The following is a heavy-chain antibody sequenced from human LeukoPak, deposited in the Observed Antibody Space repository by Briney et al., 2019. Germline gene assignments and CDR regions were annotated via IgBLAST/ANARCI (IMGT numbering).Heavy chain of an antibody. CDR2: ISSSSSYI. Sequence: PGGSLRLSCAASGFTFSSYSMNWVRQAPGKGLEWVSSISSSSSYIYYADSVKGRFTISRDNAKNSLYLQMNSLRAEDTAVYYCAREVVVTASTGMDVWGQGTTVTVSS. J-gene: IGHJ6*02. V-gene: IGHV3-21*01. D-gene: IGHD2-21*02. CDR1: GFTFSSYS. CDR3: AREVVVTASTGMDV.